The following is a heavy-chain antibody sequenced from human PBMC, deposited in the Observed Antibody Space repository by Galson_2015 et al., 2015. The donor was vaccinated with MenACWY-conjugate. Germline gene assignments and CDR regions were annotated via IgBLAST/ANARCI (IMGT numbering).Heavy chain of an antibody. CDR2: IKADGSFS. D-gene: IGHD1-1*01. CDR3: ARDNNWSFDS. J-gene: IGHJ4*02. CDR1: GFTFNNYW. Sequence: SLRLSCAASGFTFNNYWMHWVRQPPGKGLEWISYIKADGSFSNYADSGKGRFTISTDNAKSMVYLQMDGLGDEDTAVYFCARDNNWSFDSWGQGTLVTVSS. V-gene: IGHV3-74*01.